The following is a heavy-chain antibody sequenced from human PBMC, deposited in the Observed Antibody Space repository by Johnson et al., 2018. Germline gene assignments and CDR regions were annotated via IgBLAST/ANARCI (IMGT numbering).Heavy chain of an antibody. V-gene: IGHV1-69*12. D-gene: IGHD2-15*01. Sequence: QVQLVQSGAEVKKPGSSVKVSCKASGGTFSSYAISWVRQAPGQGLEWMGGIIPIFGTADYAQRFQGRVPITADESTSTAYMELSSLRSEDKAVYFCARAAEVGPRDAFDIWGQGTMVTVSS. CDR2: IIPIFGTA. J-gene: IGHJ3*02. CDR3: ARAAEVGPRDAFDI. CDR1: GGTFSSYA.